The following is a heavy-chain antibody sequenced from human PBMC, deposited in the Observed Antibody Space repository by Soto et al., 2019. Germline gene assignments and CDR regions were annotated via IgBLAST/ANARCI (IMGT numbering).Heavy chain of an antibody. J-gene: IGHJ4*02. CDR1: GFTFSSYG. D-gene: IGHD6-13*01. V-gene: IGHV3-30*18. CDR2: ISYDGSNK. Sequence: QVQLVESGGGVVQPGRSLRLSCAASGFTFSSYGMHWVRQAPGKGLEWVAVISYDGSNKYYADSVKGRFTISRDNSKNTLYLQMNSRRAEDTAVYYCAKDRSREAAAGVFDYWGQGNLVTVSS. CDR3: AKDRSREAAAGVFDY.